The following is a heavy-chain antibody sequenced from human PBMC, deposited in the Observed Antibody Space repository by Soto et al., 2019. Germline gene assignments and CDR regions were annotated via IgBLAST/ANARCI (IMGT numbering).Heavy chain of an antibody. CDR3: ARVPIRITMVRGAPFDY. CDR1: GFTFSSYE. J-gene: IGHJ4*02. D-gene: IGHD3-10*01. CDR2: ISSSGSTI. V-gene: IGHV3-48*03. Sequence: EVQLVESGGGLVQPGGSLRLSCAASGFTFSSYEMNWVRQAPGKGLEWVSYISSSGSTIYYADSVKGRFTISRENAKNSLYLQMNSLRAEDTAVYYCARVPIRITMVRGAPFDYWGQGTLVTVSS.